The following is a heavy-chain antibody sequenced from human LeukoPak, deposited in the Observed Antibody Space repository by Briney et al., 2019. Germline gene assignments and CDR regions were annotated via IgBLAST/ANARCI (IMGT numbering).Heavy chain of an antibody. Sequence: PSETLSLTCTVSGGSISSSSYYWGWIRQPPGKGLEWIGSIYYSGSTYYNPSLKSRVTISVDTSKNQFSLQLSSVTDEDTAVYYWARRGYRNIDFAYWGQGTLVPVSS. CDR2: IYYSGST. D-gene: IGHD1-1*01. CDR3: ARRGYRNIDFAY. V-gene: IGHV4-39*01. J-gene: IGHJ4*02. CDR1: GGSISSSSYY.